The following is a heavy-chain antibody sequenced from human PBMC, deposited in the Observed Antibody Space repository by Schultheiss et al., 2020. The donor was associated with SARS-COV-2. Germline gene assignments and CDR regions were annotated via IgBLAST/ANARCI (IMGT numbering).Heavy chain of an antibody. CDR1: GDSISSYY. Sequence: SETLSLTCTVSGDSISSYYWSWIRQPPGKGLEWIGYIYYSGSTIYNPSLKSRVTISVATSKNQFSLKLSSVTAADTAVYYCARGKWVPGGSYYGMDVWGQGTTVTVSS. J-gene: IGHJ6*02. V-gene: IGHV4-59*01. D-gene: IGHD2-8*01. CDR2: IYYSGST. CDR3: ARGKWVPGGSYYGMDV.